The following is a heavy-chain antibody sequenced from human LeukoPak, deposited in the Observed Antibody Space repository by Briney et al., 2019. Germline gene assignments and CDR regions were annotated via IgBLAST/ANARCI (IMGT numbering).Heavy chain of an antibody. D-gene: IGHD3-9*01. CDR1: GGSISSYN. J-gene: IGHJ4*02. CDR3: ARGGYDILTGYAFDY. CDR2: IYYSGSS. Sequence: PSETLSLTCTVSGGSISSYNWCWIRQPPGKGLEWVGYIYYSGSSTYNPSPKSRVTISVDTYKNPFTLKLSSVTAADTAVYYCARGGYDILTGYAFDYWGQGTLVTVSS. V-gene: IGHV4-59*01.